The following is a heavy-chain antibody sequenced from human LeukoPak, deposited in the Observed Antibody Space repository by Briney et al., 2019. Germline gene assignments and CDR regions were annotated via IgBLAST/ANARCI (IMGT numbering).Heavy chain of an antibody. Sequence: PGGSLRLSCAASGFTFSSYDMHWVRQAPGKGLEYVSAISSNGGSTYYADSVRGRFTISRDNSENTLYLQMGSLRAEDMAVYYCARGPRSSPTEYFDYWGQGTLVTVSS. CDR1: GFTFSSYD. V-gene: IGHV3-64*02. CDR3: ARGPRSSPTEYFDY. CDR2: ISSNGGST. J-gene: IGHJ4*02. D-gene: IGHD6-13*01.